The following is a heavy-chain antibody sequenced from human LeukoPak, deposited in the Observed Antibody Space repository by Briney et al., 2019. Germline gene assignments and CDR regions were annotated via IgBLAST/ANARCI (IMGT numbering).Heavy chain of an antibody. CDR1: GGSFSGYY. J-gene: IGHJ6*02. V-gene: IGHV4-34*01. CDR2: INHSGST. CDR3: ARVWVALYYYYYGMDV. D-gene: IGHD2-15*01. Sequence: SETLSLTCAVYGGSFSGYYWSWIRQPPGKGLEWIGEINHSGSTNYNPSLKSRVTISVDTSKNQFSLKLSSVTAADTAVYYCARVWVALYYYYYGMDVWGQGTTVTVSS.